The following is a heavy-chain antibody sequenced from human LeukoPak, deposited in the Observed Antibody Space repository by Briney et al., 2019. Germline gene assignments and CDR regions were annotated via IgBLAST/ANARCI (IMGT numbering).Heavy chain of an antibody. D-gene: IGHD5-12*01. V-gene: IGHV3-21*01. CDR2: ISSSSSYI. Sequence: GGSLRLSCAASGFTFSSYSMYWVCHAPGKGLEWVSSISSSSSYIYYADSVKGRFTISRDNDKNSLYLQMNSLRAEDTAVYYCARGGEYSGYDDGDYWGQGTLVTVSS. CDR3: ARGGEYSGYDDGDY. CDR1: GFTFSSYS. J-gene: IGHJ4*02.